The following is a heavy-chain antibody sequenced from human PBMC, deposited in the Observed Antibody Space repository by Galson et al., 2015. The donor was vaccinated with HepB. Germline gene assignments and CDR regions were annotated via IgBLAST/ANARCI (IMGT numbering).Heavy chain of an antibody. CDR2: IYSGGST. J-gene: IGHJ2*01. Sequence: LRLSCAASGFTVSSNYMSWVRQAPGKGLEWVSVIYSGGSTYYADSVKGRFTISRDNSKNTLYLQMNSLRAEDTAVYYCASLKLGAFRYFDLWGRGTLVTVSS. CDR1: GFTVSSNY. D-gene: IGHD7-27*01. V-gene: IGHV3-53*01. CDR3: ASLKLGAFRYFDL.